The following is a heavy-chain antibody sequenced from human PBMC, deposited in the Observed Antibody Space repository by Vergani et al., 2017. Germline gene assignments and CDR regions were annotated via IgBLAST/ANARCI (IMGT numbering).Heavy chain of an antibody. V-gene: IGHV3-33*01. J-gene: IGHJ4*02. Sequence: QVQLVESGGGVVQPGRSLRLSCAASGFTFSSYGMHWVRQAPGKGLEWVAVIWYDGSNKYYADSVKGRFTISRDNSKNTLYLQMNSLRAEDTAVYYCARWDILTQGIDYWGQGTLVTVSS. CDR1: GFTFSSYG. D-gene: IGHD3-9*01. CDR2: IWYDGSNK. CDR3: ARWDILTQGIDY.